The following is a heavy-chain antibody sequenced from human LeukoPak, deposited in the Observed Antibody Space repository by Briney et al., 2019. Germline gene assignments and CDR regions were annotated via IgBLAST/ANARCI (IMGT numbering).Heavy chain of an antibody. J-gene: IGHJ4*02. D-gene: IGHD2-15*01. Sequence: GGSLRLSCAASGFTFSSYAMSWVRQAPGKGLEWVSAISGSGGSTYYADSVKGRFTISRDNSKNTLYLRMNSLRAEDTAVYYCAKGRRYCSGGSCYGYYWGQGTLVTVSS. CDR1: GFTFSSYA. CDR2: ISGSGGST. V-gene: IGHV3-23*01. CDR3: AKGRRYCSGGSCYGYY.